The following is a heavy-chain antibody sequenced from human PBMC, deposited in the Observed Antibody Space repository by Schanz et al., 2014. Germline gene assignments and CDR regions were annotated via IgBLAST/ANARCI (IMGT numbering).Heavy chain of an antibody. D-gene: IGHD3-3*01. CDR1: GFRFSDHW. J-gene: IGHJ6*02. V-gene: IGHV3-23*04. CDR3: AKIWKAHHLTGRPGWSDGMDV. Sequence: EVQVVESGGGFVQPGGSLRLSCAASGFRFSDHWMHWVRQAPGKGLEWVSTIASGGSHTFYADSVTGRFTISGDNSKNTLFLQMKSLRVEDTAIYYCAKIWKAHHLTGRPGWSDGMDVWGQGTTV. CDR2: IASGGSHT.